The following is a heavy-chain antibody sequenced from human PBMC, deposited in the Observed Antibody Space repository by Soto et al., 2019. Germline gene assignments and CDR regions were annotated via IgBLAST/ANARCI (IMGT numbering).Heavy chain of an antibody. D-gene: IGHD5-18*01. CDR1: GCTFSSYA. CDR3: ARTQLWPQTGNYYYYYGMDF. V-gene: IGHV1-69*06. J-gene: IGHJ6*02. Sequence: QVQLVQSGAEVKKPGSSVKVSCKASGCTFSSYAISWVRQAPGQGLEWMGGIIPIFGTANYAQKFQGRVTITADKSTSTAYMELRSLRSEDTAVYYCARTQLWPQTGNYYYYYGMDFWGQGTPVTVSS. CDR2: IIPIFGTA.